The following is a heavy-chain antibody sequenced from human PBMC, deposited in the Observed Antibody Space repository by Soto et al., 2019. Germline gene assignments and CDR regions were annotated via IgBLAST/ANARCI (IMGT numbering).Heavy chain of an antibody. CDR1: GFTLSSNG. Sequence: GGSLRLSFAAPGFTLSSNGMHWVRQAPGKGLGWVAAISYDGSNKYYANSVKGRSTIPRDNPKTPLNLQITSLRPENTAVYNFAEDRNGSGSYSFGYYYGMDVWGQGTTVTVSS. V-gene: IGHV3-30*18. CDR2: ISYDGSNK. J-gene: IGHJ6*02. D-gene: IGHD3-10*01. CDR3: AEDRNGSGSYSFGYYYGMDV.